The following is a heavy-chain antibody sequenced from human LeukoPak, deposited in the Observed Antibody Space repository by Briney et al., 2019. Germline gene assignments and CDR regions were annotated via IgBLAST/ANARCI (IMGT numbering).Heavy chain of an antibody. V-gene: IGHV3-72*01. CDR1: GFTFSDHY. CDR3: ARVHSSTWSGSYFDS. CDR2: TRSELYSYTT. J-gene: IGHJ4*02. Sequence: QPGGSLRLSCAASGFTFSDHYMDWVRQAPGKGLEWVGRTRSELYSYTTEYAASVKGRFAISRDDSKNSLYLQMNSLKTEDTAVYYCARVHSSTWSGSYFDSCGQGTLVTVSS. D-gene: IGHD6-13*01.